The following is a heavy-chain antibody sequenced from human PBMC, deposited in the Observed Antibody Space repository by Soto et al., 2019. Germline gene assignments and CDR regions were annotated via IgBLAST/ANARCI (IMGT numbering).Heavy chain of an antibody. CDR1: GFTFSNAW. D-gene: IGHD5-18*01. CDR2: IKSKTDGGTT. V-gene: IGHV3-15*01. CDR3: TTDKGGTAMAGDY. J-gene: IGHJ4*02. Sequence: EVQLVESGGGLVKPGGSLRLSCADSGFTFSNAWMSWVRQAPGKGLEWVGRIKSKTDGGTTDYAAPVKGRFTISRDDSKNTLYLQMNSLKTEDTAVYYCTTDKGGTAMAGDYWGQGTLVTVSS.